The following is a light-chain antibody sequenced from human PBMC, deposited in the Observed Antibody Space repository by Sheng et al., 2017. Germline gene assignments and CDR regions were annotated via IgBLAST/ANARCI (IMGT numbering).Light chain of an antibody. CDR2: DAS. J-gene: IGKJ5*01. CDR1: QSVSNNF. V-gene: IGKV3D-20*02. Sequence: EIVLTQSPGILSLSPGERVTLSCRASQSVSNNFLAWYQQKPGQAPRLLIYDASNRATGIPARFSGSGSGTDFTLTISSLEPEDFAVYYCQQRSNWPITFGQGTRLEIK. CDR3: QQRSNWPIT.